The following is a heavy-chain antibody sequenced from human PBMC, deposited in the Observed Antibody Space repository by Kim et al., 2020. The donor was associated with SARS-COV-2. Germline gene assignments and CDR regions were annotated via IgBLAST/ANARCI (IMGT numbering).Heavy chain of an antibody. D-gene: IGHD3-9*01. CDR1: GYSFTSYW. V-gene: IGHV5-51*01. CDR3: ARASGVRLRYFDYLLSGNYSCGMDV. J-gene: IGHJ6*02. Sequence: GESLKISCKGSGYSFTSYWIGWVRQMPGKGLEWMGIIYPGDSDTRYSPSFQGQVTISADKSVSTAYLQWSSLKASDTAMYYCARASGVRLRYFDYLLSGNYSCGMDVWGQGTTVTVSS. CDR2: IYPGDSDT.